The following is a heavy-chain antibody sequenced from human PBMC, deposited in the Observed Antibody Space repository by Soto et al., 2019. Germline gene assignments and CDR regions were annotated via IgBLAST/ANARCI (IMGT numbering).Heavy chain of an antibody. J-gene: IGHJ4*02. D-gene: IGHD1-1*01. CDR2: IGGSGTTV. Sequence: PGGSLRLSCTASGFTFSDYYMTWIRRAPGKGLECLSYIGGSGTTVHYADSVKGRFTISRDNAKNSLFLQMDGLRAEVTAVYYCARTTWELGVRFDYWGQGAQVTVSS. CDR3: ARTTWELGVRFDY. CDR1: GFTFSDYY. V-gene: IGHV3-11*01.